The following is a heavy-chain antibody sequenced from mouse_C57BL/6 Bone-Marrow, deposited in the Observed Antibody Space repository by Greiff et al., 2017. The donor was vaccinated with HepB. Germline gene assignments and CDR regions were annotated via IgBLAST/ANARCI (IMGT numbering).Heavy chain of an antibody. CDR2: ITHSGET. CDR3: AGDITTVVATDFDY. Sequence: ESGPGLVKPSQSLFLTCSITGFPITSGYYWIWIRQSPGKPLEWMGYITHSGETFYNPSLQSPISITRETSKNQFFLQLNSVTTEDTAMYYCAGDITTVVATDFDYWGQGTTLTVSS. V-gene: IGHV12-3*01. CDR1: GFPITSGYY. J-gene: IGHJ2*01. D-gene: IGHD1-1*01.